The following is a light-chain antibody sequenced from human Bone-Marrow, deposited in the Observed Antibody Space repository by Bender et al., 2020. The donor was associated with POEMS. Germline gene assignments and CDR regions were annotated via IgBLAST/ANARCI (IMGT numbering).Light chain of an antibody. CDR3: ASYTTTSAI. V-gene: IGLV2-14*01. CDR1: TSYIDAYNY. J-gene: IGLJ2*01. CDR2: EVT. Sequence: QSALTQPRSVSGSPGQSVTISCVMSTSYIDAYNYVSWYQQNPGKAPKLMIYEVTNRPSGVSHRFSASKSGNTASLIISGLQAEDEADYYCASYTTTSAIFGGGTKLTVL.